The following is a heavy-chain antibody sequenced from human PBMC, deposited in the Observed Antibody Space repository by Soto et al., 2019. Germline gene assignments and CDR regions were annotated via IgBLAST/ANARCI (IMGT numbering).Heavy chain of an antibody. Sequence: GESLKISCKGSGYSFTSYWISWVRQMPGKGLEWMGRIDPSDCYTNYSPSFQGHVTISADKSISTAYLQWSSLKASDTAMYFFARHCGGDHYYVMAFWGQGSSVTVSS. CDR2: IDPSDCYT. CDR3: ARHCGGDHYYVMAF. J-gene: IGHJ6*01. V-gene: IGHV5-10-1*01. D-gene: IGHD2-21*02. CDR1: GYSFTSYW.